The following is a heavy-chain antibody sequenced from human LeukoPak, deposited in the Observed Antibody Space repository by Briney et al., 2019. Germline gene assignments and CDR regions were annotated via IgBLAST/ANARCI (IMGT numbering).Heavy chain of an antibody. CDR3: ARVVVVPAATMVPFDY. Sequence: ASVKVSCKASGYTFTGYYMHWVRQAPGQGLEWMGWINPNSGGTNYAQKFQGRVTMTRDTSISTAYMELSRLRSDDTAVYYCARVVVVPAATMVPFDYWGQGTLVTVSS. CDR2: INPNSGGT. V-gene: IGHV1-2*02. J-gene: IGHJ4*02. CDR1: GYTFTGYY. D-gene: IGHD2-2*01.